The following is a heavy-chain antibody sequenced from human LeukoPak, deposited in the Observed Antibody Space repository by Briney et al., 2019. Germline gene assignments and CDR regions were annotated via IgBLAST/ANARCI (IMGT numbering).Heavy chain of an antibody. Sequence: GGSLRLSCAASGFTFNNYIMNWVRQAPGKGLEWVSTISGSGGRTYYADSVKGRFTISRDNSKNTLYLQMNSLRAEDTAVYYCAKDDSGGYYPYYYYMDVWGKGTTVTISS. J-gene: IGHJ6*03. CDR2: ISGSGGRT. D-gene: IGHD1-26*01. CDR1: GFTFNNYI. CDR3: AKDDSGGYYPYYYYMDV. V-gene: IGHV3-23*01.